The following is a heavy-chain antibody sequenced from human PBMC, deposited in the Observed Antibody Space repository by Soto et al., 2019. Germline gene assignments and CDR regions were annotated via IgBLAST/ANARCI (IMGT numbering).Heavy chain of an antibody. J-gene: IGHJ6*02. CDR2: IIPIFGTA. CDR3: ARDHERGMDV. V-gene: IGHV1-69*12. CDR1: GGTFSSYA. D-gene: IGHD1-1*01. Sequence: QVQLVQSGAEVKKPGSSVKVSCKASGGTFSSYAISWVRQAPGQGLERMGGIIPIFGTANYAQKFQGRVMITADESTSTAYMELSSLRSAETAVYYCARDHERGMDVWGQGTTVTVSS.